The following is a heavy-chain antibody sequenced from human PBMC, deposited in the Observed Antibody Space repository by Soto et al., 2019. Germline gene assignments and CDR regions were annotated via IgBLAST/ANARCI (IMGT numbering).Heavy chain of an antibody. CDR3: ARHAYCASNTCYYYYGLDV. Sequence: PGESLKISCKGSGYTSTNSWIGWVRQMPGKGLEWMGIIYPTDSNIRYSPSFQGQVTISADMSTSTAYLRWSSLKASDTAMYYCARHAYCASNTCYYYYGLDVWGQGTTVTVSS. D-gene: IGHD2-2*01. CDR2: IYPTDSNI. CDR1: GYTSTNSW. J-gene: IGHJ6*02. V-gene: IGHV5-51*01.